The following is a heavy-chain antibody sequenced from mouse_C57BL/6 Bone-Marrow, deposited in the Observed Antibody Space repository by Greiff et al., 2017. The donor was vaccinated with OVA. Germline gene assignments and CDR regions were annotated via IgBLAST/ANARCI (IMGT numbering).Heavy chain of an antibody. CDR3: ARRGMGEYYAMDY. J-gene: IGHJ4*01. CDR1: GYAFSSYW. CDR2: IYPGDGDT. Sequence: VQLQQSGAELVKPGASVKISCKASGYAFSSYWMNWVKQRPGKGLEWIGQIYPGDGDTNYNGKFKGKATLTADKSSSTAYMQLSSLTSEDSAVYFCARRGMGEYYAMDYWGQGTSVTVSS. V-gene: IGHV1-80*01.